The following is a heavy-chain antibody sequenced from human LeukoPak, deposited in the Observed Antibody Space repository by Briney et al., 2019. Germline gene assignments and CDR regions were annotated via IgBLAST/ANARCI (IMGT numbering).Heavy chain of an antibody. Sequence: GGSLRLSCAASGFTFSSYGMHWVRQAPGKGLGWVAVISYDGSNKYYADSVKGRFTISRDNSKNTLYLQMNSLRAEDTAVYYCAKALQQEELYYYYGMDVWGQGTTVTVSS. V-gene: IGHV3-30*18. CDR1: GFTFSSYG. CDR2: ISYDGSNK. CDR3: AKALQQEELYYYYGMDV. J-gene: IGHJ6*02. D-gene: IGHD4-11*01.